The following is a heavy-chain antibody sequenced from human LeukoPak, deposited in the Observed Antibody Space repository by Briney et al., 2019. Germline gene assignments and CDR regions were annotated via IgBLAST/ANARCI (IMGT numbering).Heavy chain of an antibody. J-gene: IGHJ3*01. CDR1: GFSFSSYA. CDR3: AKGKVNHDGAFDF. D-gene: IGHD3-16*01. Sequence: GGSLRLSGVVSGFSFSSYAMAWVRQAPGKGLEWVSSISAGGRTYYADSGKGRFTISRDNSKETVFLQMNSLRAEDTAHYYCAKGKVNHDGAFDFWGQGTTVTVSS. CDR2: ISAGGRT. V-gene: IGHV3-23*01.